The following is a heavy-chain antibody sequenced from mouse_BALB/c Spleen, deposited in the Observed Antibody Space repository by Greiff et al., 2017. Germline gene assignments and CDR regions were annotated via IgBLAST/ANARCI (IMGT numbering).Heavy chain of an antibody. V-gene: IGHV2-9*02. CDR1: GFSLTSYG. CDR2: IWAGGST. D-gene: IGHD1-1*01. Sequence: VKVVESGPGLVAPSQSLSITCTVSGFSLTSYGVHWVRQPPGKGLEWLGVIWAGGSTNYNSALMSRLSISKDNSKSQVFLKMSSLQTDDTAMYYCARGLIYYYGRGAMDYWGQGTSVTVSS. J-gene: IGHJ4*01. CDR3: ARGLIYYYGRGAMDY.